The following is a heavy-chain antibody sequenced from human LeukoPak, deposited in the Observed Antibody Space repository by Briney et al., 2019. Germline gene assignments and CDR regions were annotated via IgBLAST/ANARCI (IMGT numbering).Heavy chain of an antibody. CDR3: ARLASGSYGPLTPFDY. J-gene: IGHJ4*01. CDR1: GGSISSYY. Sequence: SETLSLTCSVSGGSISSYYWSWSRQPPGKGLEWIGDIYYSGSTNYNPSLKSRVTISVDTSKNQFSLRLSSVTAADTAVYYSARLASGSYGPLTPFDYWGHGSLVTVSS. D-gene: IGHD1-26*01. V-gene: IGHV4-59*08. CDR2: IYYSGST.